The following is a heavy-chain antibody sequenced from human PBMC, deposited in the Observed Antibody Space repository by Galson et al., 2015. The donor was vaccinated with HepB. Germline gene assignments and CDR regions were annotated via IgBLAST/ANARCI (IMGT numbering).Heavy chain of an antibody. J-gene: IGHJ6*02. CDR1: GFTFSSYA. Sequence: SLRLSCAASGFTFSSYAMSWVRQAPGKGLEWVSAISGSGGSTYYADSVKGRFTISRDNSKNTLYLQVNSLRAEDTAVYYCAREGKYETTGIAVAGSSMDVWGQGTTVTVSS. CDR3: AREGKYETTGIAVAGSSMDV. V-gene: IGHV3-23*01. CDR2: ISGSGGST. D-gene: IGHD6-19*01.